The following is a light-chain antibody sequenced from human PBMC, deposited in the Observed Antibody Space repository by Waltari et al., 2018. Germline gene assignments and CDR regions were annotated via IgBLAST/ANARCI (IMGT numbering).Light chain of an antibody. Sequence: QSALTQPASVSGSPGQSITIPCTGTSSDVGGHNYVSWYQQYPGKAPKVIIYEVSNRPSGVSIRFSGSKSGNTASLTISGLQAEDEADYYCSSYSSSSPLWVFGGGTKLTVL. J-gene: IGLJ3*02. CDR2: EVS. CDR3: SSYSSSSPLWV. V-gene: IGLV2-14*01. CDR1: SSDVGGHNY.